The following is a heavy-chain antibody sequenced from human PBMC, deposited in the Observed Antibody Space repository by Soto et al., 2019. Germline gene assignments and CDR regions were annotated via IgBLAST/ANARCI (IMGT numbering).Heavy chain of an antibody. Sequence: SETLSLTCTVSGGSFKSGSYSWSWIRQPTGKGLEWIGYVYHTGRTSYNPSLKSRVSISMDTSKNQFSLNLDSVTASDTAVYFCARDFAYFDSWGQGTLVTVSS. CDR2: VYHTGRT. V-gene: IGHV4-61*01. J-gene: IGHJ4*02. CDR3: ARDFAYFDS. CDR1: GGSFKSGSYS. D-gene: IGHD3-3*01.